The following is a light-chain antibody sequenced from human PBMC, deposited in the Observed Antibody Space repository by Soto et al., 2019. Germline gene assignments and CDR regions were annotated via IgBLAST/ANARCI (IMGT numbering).Light chain of an antibody. J-gene: IGKJ1*01. CDR3: QQDGNSAWT. CDR2: GAS. V-gene: IGKV3-20*01. Sequence: TQSPDTLSVSTVERATLSCRASQSVSSNLAWYQQKPGQAPRLLIYGASSRATGIPDRFSGSGSGTDFTLTISRLEPEDFAVYYCQQDGNSAWTFGQVTKVDI. CDR1: QSVSSN.